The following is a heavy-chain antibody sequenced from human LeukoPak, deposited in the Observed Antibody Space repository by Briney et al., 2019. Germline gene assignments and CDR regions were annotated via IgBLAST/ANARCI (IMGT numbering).Heavy chain of an antibody. CDR3: AKVRLYGDYPEIDY. D-gene: IGHD4-17*01. CDR2: TSGSGGRT. Sequence: GGSLRLSCAASGFTFSSYSMNWVRQAPGKGLERVSGTSGSGGRTYYADSVKGRFTISRENSKNTLYLQMNSLRAEDTAVYYCAKVRLYGDYPEIDYWGQGTLVAVSS. CDR1: GFTFSSYS. J-gene: IGHJ4*02. V-gene: IGHV3-23*01.